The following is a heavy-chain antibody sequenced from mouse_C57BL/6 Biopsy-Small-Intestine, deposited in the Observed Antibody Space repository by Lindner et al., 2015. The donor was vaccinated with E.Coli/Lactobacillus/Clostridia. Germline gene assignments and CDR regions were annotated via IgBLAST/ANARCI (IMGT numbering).Heavy chain of an antibody. J-gene: IGHJ1*01. CDR2: INPNSGGT. CDR1: GYTFIGYY. CDR3: ARAYTSGWMAYWFFDF. V-gene: IGHV1-72*04. Sequence: SVKVSCKTSGYTFIGYYIHWVRQAPGQGLEWVGWINPNSGGTKYAQKFQDRVSMTSDTSITTAYMDLTSLMSDDTAVYYCARAYTSGWMAYWFFDFWGRGTLLTVSS. D-gene: IGHD6-5*01.